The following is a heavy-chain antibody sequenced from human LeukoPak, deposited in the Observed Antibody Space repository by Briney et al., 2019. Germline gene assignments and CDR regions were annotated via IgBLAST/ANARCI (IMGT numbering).Heavy chain of an antibody. CDR3: ARDLPEYGDYYYYYGMDV. Sequence: PGRSLRLSCAASGFTFSSYGMHWVRQAPGKGLEWVAVIWYDGSNKYYADSVKGRFTISRDNSKNTLYLQMNSLRAEDTAVYYCARDLPEYGDYYYYYGMDVWSQGTLVTVSS. CDR1: GFTFSSYG. J-gene: IGHJ6*02. D-gene: IGHD4-17*01. CDR2: IWYDGSNK. V-gene: IGHV3-33*01.